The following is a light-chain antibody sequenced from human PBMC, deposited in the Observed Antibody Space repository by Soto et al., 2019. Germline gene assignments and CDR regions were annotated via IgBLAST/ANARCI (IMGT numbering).Light chain of an antibody. CDR1: QDISKY. J-gene: IGKJ4*01. CDR3: QQYDNLPLT. V-gene: IGKV1-33*01. CDR2: DAS. Sequence: IQMTQSPSSLSASAGDRITITCQASQDISKYLNWYQHKPGKAPKLLIYDASNFETGVPSRFSGSGSGTEFTFTISSLQPEDIATYYCQQYDNLPLTFGGGTKVDIK.